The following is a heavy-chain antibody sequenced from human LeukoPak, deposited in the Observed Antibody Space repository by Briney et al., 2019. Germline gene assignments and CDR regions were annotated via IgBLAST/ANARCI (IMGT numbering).Heavy chain of an antibody. CDR3: ARLLEPTVAFDY. J-gene: IGHJ4*02. CDR2: IYYSGST. D-gene: IGHD4-23*01. CDR1: GASISSYY. Sequence: KPSETLSLTCTVSGASISSYYWSWIRQPPGKGLEWIGYIYYSGSTNYNPSLKSRVTISVDTSKNHFSLKLRSVTAADTAVYYCARLLEPTVAFDYWGRGTLVTVSS. V-gene: IGHV4-59*08.